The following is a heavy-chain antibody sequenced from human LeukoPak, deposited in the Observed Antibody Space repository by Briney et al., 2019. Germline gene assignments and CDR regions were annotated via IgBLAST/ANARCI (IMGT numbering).Heavy chain of an antibody. J-gene: IGHJ4*02. V-gene: IGHV4-59*01. CDR1: GGSFSGYY. CDR3: ARSDPGYDFWSGYYYFDY. D-gene: IGHD3-3*01. Sequence: SETLSLTCAVYGGSFSGYYWSWIRQPPGKGLEWIGYIYYSGSTNYDPSLKSRVTISVDTSKNQFSLKLSSVTAADTAVYYCARSDPGYDFWSGYYYFDYWGQGTLVTVSS. CDR2: IYYSGST.